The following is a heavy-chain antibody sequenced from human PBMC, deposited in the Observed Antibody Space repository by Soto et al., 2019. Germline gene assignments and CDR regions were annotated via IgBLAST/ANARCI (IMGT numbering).Heavy chain of an antibody. J-gene: IGHJ4*02. CDR3: AKAATLVYFDY. V-gene: IGHV3-30*18. CDR2: ISYDGSNK. D-gene: IGHD2-8*02. Sequence: GGYLRLSCAASGFTFSSYGMHWVRQAPGKGLEWVAVISYDGSNKYYADSVKGRSTISRDNSKNTLYLQMNSLRAEDTAVYYCAKAATLVYFDYWGQGTLVTVSS. CDR1: GFTFSSYG.